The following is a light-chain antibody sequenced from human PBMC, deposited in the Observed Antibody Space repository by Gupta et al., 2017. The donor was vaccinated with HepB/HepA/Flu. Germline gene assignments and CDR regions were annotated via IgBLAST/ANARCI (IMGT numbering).Light chain of an antibody. Sequence: AVTQPPPASASLGASVKPTCTLSSQYSRNDIEWHRHRQGKGPRLVISVSGGGGRGRGDDVPDRVSGSSSGPTRYLSISSLQPEDEAVYYCQTWTIGIWGVFGGGTKLTVL. CDR3: QTWTIGIWGV. V-gene: IGLV4-69*01. J-gene: IGLJ3*02. CDR2: VSGGGGR. CDR1: SQYSRND.